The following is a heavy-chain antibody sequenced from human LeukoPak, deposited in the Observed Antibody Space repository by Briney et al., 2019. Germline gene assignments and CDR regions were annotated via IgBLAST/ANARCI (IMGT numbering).Heavy chain of an antibody. J-gene: IGHJ4*02. CDR1: GGSVSSGHYY. D-gene: IGHD6-13*01. Sequence: KAAETLSLTCTVSGGSVSSGHYYWSWIRQPPGKGLEWIGYIYNSESTNYNPSLKSRVTISVDTSKNHFSLKLSSVTAADTAVYYCATGGSLAAAGDYWGQGTPVTVSS. CDR2: IYNSEST. CDR3: ATGGSLAAAGDY. V-gene: IGHV4-61*03.